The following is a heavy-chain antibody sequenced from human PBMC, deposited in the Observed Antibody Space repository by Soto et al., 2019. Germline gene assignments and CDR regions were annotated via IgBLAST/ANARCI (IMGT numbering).Heavy chain of an antibody. D-gene: IGHD6-6*01. J-gene: IGHJ5*02. Sequence: GGSLRLSCAASGVTFSSYAMTWVRHAPGKGLGWVSAISGSGGSTYYADSVKGRFTISRDNSKNTLYLQMNSLRAEDTAVYYCAKCWSKYSSSFGWFDPWGQGTLVTVSS. CDR2: ISGSGGST. CDR1: GVTFSSYA. V-gene: IGHV3-23*01. CDR3: AKCWSKYSSSFGWFDP.